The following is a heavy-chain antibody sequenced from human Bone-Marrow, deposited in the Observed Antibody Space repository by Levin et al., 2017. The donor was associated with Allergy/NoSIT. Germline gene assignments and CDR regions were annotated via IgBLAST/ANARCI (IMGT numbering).Heavy chain of an antibody. CDR1: GGSISIYY. V-gene: IGHV4-59*08. Sequence: SQTLSLTCTVSGGSISIYYWSWIRQPPGKGLEWIGYIYYSGRPNYNPSLKSRVTISVDTSKNQFSLKLSSVTAADTAVYYCARHSSGGYDYDYWGQGTLVTVSS. D-gene: IGHD5-12*01. CDR2: IYYSGRP. CDR3: ARHSSGGYDYDY. J-gene: IGHJ4*02.